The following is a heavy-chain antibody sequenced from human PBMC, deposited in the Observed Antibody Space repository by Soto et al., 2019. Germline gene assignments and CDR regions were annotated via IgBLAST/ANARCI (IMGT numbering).Heavy chain of an antibody. CDR3: ARSTYYYDSSGYSFDY. CDR1: GGSISSGGYS. V-gene: IGHV4-30-2*01. D-gene: IGHD3-22*01. Sequence: SETLSLTCAVSGGSISSGGYSWSWIRQPPGKGLEWIGYIYHSGSTYYNPSLKSRVTISVDRSKNQFSLKLSSVTAADTAVYYCARSTYYYDSSGYSFDYWGQGTPVTVSS. J-gene: IGHJ4*02. CDR2: IYHSGST.